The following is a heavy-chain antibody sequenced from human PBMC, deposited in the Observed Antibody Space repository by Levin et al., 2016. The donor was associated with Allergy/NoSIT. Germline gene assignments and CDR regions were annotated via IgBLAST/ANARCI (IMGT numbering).Heavy chain of an antibody. CDR2: VIHRLGEIDDVGIT. Sequence: WIRQPPGKGLEWIGEVIHRLGEIDDVGITKYNPSLESRVTMSIDTSKNQFSLKLRSVTAADTALYFCARGEGAATVFTYWDQGALVTVSS. V-gene: IGHV4-34*13. D-gene: IGHD6-25*01. CDR3: ARGEGAATVFTY. J-gene: IGHJ4*02.